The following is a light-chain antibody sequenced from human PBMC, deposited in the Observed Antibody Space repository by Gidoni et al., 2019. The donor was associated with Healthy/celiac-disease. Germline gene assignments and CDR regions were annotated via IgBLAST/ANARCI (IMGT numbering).Light chain of an antibody. CDR2: AAS. CDR1: QSISSY. CDR3: QQSYSKT. J-gene: IGKJ1*01. Sequence: DIQMTQSPSSLSASVGDRGTITCRASQSISSYLKWYQQKPGQAPKLLIYAASSLQSRLPARFCGSGSGTDFTLTMSSLQPEYFATYYCQQSYSKTFGQGTKVEIK. V-gene: IGKV1-39*01.